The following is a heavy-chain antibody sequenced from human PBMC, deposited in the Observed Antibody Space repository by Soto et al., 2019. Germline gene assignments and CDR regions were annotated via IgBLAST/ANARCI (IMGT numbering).Heavy chain of an antibody. CDR1: GYPFIKYG. Sequence: QLRLVQSAAEVKKPGASVRVSCKAYGYPFIKYGISWIRQAPEQGLEWMGWIKVDSGYTNKAQKFQGRVTMTSHTPSHTACPPRQSLGPGHRAVYFFATAYETGFAPWGQGTGVSVSS. V-gene: IGHV1-18*04. CDR2: IKVDSGYT. J-gene: IGHJ5*02. CDR3: ATAYETGFAP. D-gene: IGHD3-22*01.